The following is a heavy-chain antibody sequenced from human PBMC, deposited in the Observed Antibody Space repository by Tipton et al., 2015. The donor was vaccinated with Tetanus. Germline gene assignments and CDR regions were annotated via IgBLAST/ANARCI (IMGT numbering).Heavy chain of an antibody. D-gene: IGHD3-22*01. V-gene: IGHV4-61*01. CDR2: IYYSGST. J-gene: IGHJ6*02. Sequence: TLSLTCTVSGGSVSSGSYYWSWIRQPPGKGLEWIGYIYYSGSTNYNPSLKSRVTISVDTSKNQFSLKLSSVTAADTAVYYCARDFFSDLSNYYDTYYGMDVWGQGTTVTVSS. CDR1: GGSVSSGSYY. CDR3: ARDFFSDLSNYYDTYYGMDV.